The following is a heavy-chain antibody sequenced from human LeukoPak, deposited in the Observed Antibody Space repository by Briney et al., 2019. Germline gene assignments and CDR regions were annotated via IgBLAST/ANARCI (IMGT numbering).Heavy chain of an antibody. Sequence: SETLSLTYTVSGGSVSSYYWSWIRQTPEKGLEWIGYMSYSGRTDYGPSLKSRVTMSVDTSKNQFSLKMSYVTAADTGVYYCARGYCRDDICQVFPYWGQGTLVTVSS. V-gene: IGHV4-59*02. CDR1: GGSVSSYY. CDR2: MSYSGRT. CDR3: ARGYCRDDICQVFPY. J-gene: IGHJ4*02. D-gene: IGHD2-21*02.